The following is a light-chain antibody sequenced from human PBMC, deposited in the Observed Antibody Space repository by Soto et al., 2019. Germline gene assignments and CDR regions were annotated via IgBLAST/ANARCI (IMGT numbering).Light chain of an antibody. Sequence: QAVMTQPPSVSAAPGQRVTISCSGRSSNIGGNSVSWYQQLPGTAPKLLIYDDDKRPSGIPDRFSGSKSCTSATLGITGFQTGDEAEHYCGSWDSSLSAYVFGTGTKLTVL. CDR2: DDD. CDR1: SSNIGGNS. J-gene: IGLJ1*01. CDR3: GSWDSSLSAYV. V-gene: IGLV1-51*01.